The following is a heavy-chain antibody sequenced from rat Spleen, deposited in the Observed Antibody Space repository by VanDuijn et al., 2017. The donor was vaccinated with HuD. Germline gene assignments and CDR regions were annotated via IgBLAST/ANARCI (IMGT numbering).Heavy chain of an antibody. CDR2: ITNTGRNT. D-gene: IGHD3-6*01. CDR1: GFTFNNNW. J-gene: IGHJ2*01. Sequence: EVQLVESGGGLVKPGGPLKLSCAASGFTFNNNWLNWIRQAPGKGLEWVASITNTGRNTYYRDSVKGRFTISRENAKSTLYLQMDSLRSEDTATYYCASRTANWFAYWGQGVMVTVSS. V-gene: IGHV5-31*01. CDR3: ASRTANWFAY.